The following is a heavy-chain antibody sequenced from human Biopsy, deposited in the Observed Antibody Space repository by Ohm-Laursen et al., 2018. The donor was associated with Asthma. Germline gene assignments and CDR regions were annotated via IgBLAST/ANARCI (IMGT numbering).Heavy chain of an antibody. CDR1: GFTFRNFG. CDR3: VRWRSGYPDHYSDF. D-gene: IGHD2-21*01. J-gene: IGHJ4*02. Sequence: SLRLSCAASGFTFRNFGMHWVRQAPGKGLEWVALISSDVREWYADSVEGRFTISRDNSKNTLDLQMNSLRGDDTAVYYCVRWRSGYPDHYSDFWGLGTLVTVSS. V-gene: IGHV3-30*03. CDR2: ISSDVRE.